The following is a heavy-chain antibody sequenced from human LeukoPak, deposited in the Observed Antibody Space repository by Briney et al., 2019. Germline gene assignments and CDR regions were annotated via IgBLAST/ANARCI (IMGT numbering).Heavy chain of an antibody. CDR2: INPNSGGT. J-gene: IGHJ6*03. CDR1: GYTFTGYY. V-gene: IGHV1-2*02. D-gene: IGHD3-3*01. CDR3: ARDARLRSAFLHYYYYMDV. Sequence: ASVKVSCKASGYTFTGYYMHWVRQAPGQGLEWMGWINPNSGGTNYAQKFQGRVTMTRDTSISTAYMELSRLRSDDTAVYYCARDARLRSAFLHYYYYMDVWGKGTTATVSS.